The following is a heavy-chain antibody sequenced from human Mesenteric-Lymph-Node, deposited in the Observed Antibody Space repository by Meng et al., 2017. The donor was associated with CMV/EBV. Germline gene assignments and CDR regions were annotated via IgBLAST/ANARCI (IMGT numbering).Heavy chain of an antibody. Sequence: GSLKISCAASGFTFSSYEMNWVRQAPGKGLEWVSTISGTDDDSANYADSVRGRFTISRDNAKNSLYLQMNSLRAEDTAVYYCARGRMDYWGQGTLVTVSS. V-gene: IGHV3-48*03. J-gene: IGHJ4*02. CDR3: ARGRMDY. CDR2: ISGTDDDSA. D-gene: IGHD2-8*01. CDR1: GFTFSSYE.